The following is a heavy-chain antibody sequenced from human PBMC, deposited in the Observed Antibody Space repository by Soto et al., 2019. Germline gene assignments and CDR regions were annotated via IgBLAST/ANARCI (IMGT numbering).Heavy chain of an antibody. J-gene: IGHJ5*02. V-gene: IGHV5-51*01. CDR3: ASRPYSRSGYWAKIWFAP. Sequence: GESLKISCKGSGYSFTSYWIGWVRQMPGKGLEWMGIIYPGDSDTRYSPSFQGQVTISADKSISTAYLQWSSLKTSDTAMYYCASRPYSRSGYWAKIWFAPGGQGPRVTVPS. CDR1: GYSFTSYW. CDR2: IYPGDSDT. D-gene: IGHD6-13*01.